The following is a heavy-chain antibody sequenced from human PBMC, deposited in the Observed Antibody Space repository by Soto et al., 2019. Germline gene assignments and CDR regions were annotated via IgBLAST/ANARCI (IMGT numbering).Heavy chain of an antibody. CDR3: ARGYGRTFDY. J-gene: IGHJ4*02. Sequence: QVQLQQWGAGLLKPSETLSLTCAVYGGSFSGYYWNWIRQPPGKGLEWIGEINHSGSTNYNPSLKSRVIISVATSKKQFALKLSSVTAADTAVYYCARGYGRTFDYWGQGTLVTVSS. D-gene: IGHD3-10*01. CDR1: GGSFSGYY. CDR2: INHSGST. V-gene: IGHV4-34*01.